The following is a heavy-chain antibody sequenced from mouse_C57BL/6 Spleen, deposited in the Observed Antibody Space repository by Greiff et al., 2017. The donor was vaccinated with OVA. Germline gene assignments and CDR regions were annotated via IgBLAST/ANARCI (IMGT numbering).Heavy chain of an antibody. Sequence: DVQLVESGGGLVKPGGSLKLSCAASGFTFSDYGMHWVRQAPEKGLEWVAYISSGSSTIYYADTVKGRFTISRDNAKNTLFLQMTSLRSEDTAMYYCARGVVDAMDYWGQGTSVTVSS. CDR1: GFTFSDYG. V-gene: IGHV5-17*01. CDR2: ISSGSSTI. CDR3: ARGVVDAMDY. J-gene: IGHJ4*01. D-gene: IGHD1-1*01.